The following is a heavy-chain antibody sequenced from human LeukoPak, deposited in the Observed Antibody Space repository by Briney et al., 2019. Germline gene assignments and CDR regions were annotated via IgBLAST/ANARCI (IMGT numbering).Heavy chain of an antibody. CDR1: GGSFSSYA. CDR3: ATDSIGIARAGALGWFDP. D-gene: IGHD6-6*01. J-gene: IGHJ5*02. V-gene: IGHV1-69*01. Sequence: SVKVSCKASGGSFSSYAISWVRQAPGQGLEWMGGIIPIFGTANYVQKFQGRVTITADESTNTAYMELSSLRSEDTALYYCATDSIGIARAGALGWFDPWGQGTLVTVSS. CDR2: IIPIFGTA.